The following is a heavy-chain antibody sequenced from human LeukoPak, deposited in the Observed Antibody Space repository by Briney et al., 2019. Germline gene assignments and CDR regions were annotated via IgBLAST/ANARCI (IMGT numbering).Heavy chain of an antibody. V-gene: IGHV1-18*01. CDR1: GYTFTSYG. J-gene: IGHJ4*02. CDR3: ARDIAYYDILTGPPSVDFDY. D-gene: IGHD3-9*01. CDR2: ISAYNGNT. Sequence: GASMKVSCKASGYTFTSYGISWVRQAPGQGLEWMGWISAYNGNTNYAQKLQGRVTMTTDTSTSTAYMELRSLRSDDTAVYYCARDIAYYDILTGPPSVDFDYWGQGTLVTVSS.